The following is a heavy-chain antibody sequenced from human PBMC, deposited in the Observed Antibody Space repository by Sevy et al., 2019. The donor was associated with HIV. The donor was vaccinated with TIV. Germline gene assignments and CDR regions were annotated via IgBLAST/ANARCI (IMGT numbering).Heavy chain of an antibody. J-gene: IGHJ6*02. CDR2: ISSSGSTI. CDR3: ARRGGHYEIGMDV. Sequence: GGSLRLSCAASGFTFSSFEMTWVRQAPGKGLEWVSYISSSGSTIYYTNSVKGRFTISTDNAKNSLYLQMNSLGAEDTAVYYCARRGGHYEIGMDVWGQGTTVTVSS. V-gene: IGHV3-48*03. D-gene: IGHD3-3*01. CDR1: GFTFSSFE.